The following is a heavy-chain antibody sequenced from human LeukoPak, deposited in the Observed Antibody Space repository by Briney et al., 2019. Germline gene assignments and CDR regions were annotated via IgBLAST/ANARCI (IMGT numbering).Heavy chain of an antibody. J-gene: IGHJ4*02. CDR2: IYTTGRT. V-gene: IGHV4-61*09. CDR3: ARHRSPIAAAGTGDYFDY. Sequence: PSETLSLTCTVSSGSITTGNNYWSWVRQPAGKGLEWIGHIYTTGRTTGRTNYSPSLKSRVTISVDTSKNQFSLKLSSVTAADTAVYYCARHRSPIAAAGTGDYFDYWGQGTLVTVSS. D-gene: IGHD6-13*01. CDR1: SGSITTGNNY.